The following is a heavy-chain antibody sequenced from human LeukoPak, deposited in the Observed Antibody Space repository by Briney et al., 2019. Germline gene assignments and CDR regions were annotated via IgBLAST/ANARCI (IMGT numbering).Heavy chain of an antibody. CDR1: GFTFSSYW. Sequence: PGGSLRLSCAASGFTFSSYWMSWVRQAPGKGLEWVANIKQDGSEKYYVDSVKGRFTISRDNAKNSLYLQMNSLRLEDTAVYYCAKGTSGNYWRNPFDIWGQGTIVTVSS. CDR2: IKQDGSEK. V-gene: IGHV3-7*03. CDR3: AKGTSGNYWRNPFDI. J-gene: IGHJ3*02. D-gene: IGHD1-26*01.